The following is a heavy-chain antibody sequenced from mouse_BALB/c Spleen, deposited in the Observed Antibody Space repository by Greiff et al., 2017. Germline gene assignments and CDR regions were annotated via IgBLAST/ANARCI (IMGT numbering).Heavy chain of an antibody. CDR3: ARGGVVRAWFAF. V-gene: IGHV2-6-7*01. CDR2: IWGDGST. Sequence: VKLVESGPGLVAPSQSLSITCTVSGLSLPGYGVNLVRKPPGKALECLGMIWGDGSTDYNSALKSRLSISQDNSKSQVFLKMNSLQTDDTARYYCARGGVVRAWFAFWGQGALVTVCA. D-gene: IGHD1-1*02. J-gene: IGHJ3*01. CDR1: GLSLPGYG.